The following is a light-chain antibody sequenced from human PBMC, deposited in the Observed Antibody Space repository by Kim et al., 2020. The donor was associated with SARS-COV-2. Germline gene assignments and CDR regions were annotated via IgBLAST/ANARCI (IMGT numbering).Light chain of an antibody. CDR1: SANVGAGYV. CDR3: QSYDSILSGSRG. CDR2: ADN. V-gene: IGLV1-40*01. Sequence: VTIACTGSSANVGAGYVVHWYQQLPGTAPRLLCYADNNRPSGVPVQFSGSKSVTSASLAITELQAGNEADYYCQSYDSILSGSRGFGTGTKVTVL. J-gene: IGLJ1*01.